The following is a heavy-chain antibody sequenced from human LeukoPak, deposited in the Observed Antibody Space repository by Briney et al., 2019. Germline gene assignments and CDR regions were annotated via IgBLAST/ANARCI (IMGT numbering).Heavy chain of an antibody. Sequence: SETLSLTCTVSGGSISSGGYYWSWIRQPPGKGLEWIGYIYRSGSTYYNPSLKSRVTISVDRSKNQFSLKLSSVTAADTAVYYCARTERPMLRSAEYFQHWGQGTLVTVSS. D-gene: IGHD2-8*01. CDR1: GGSISSGGYY. CDR2: IYRSGST. J-gene: IGHJ1*01. CDR3: ARTERPMLRSAEYFQH. V-gene: IGHV4-30-2*01.